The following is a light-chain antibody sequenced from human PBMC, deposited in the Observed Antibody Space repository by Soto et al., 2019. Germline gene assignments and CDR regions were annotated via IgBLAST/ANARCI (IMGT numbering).Light chain of an antibody. V-gene: IGKV3-15*01. Sequence: EIVLTQSPATLSLSPGERATLSCRASQSVSSNLAWYQQKPGQAPSLLIYGASTRATGIPARFSGSGSGTDFTLTISSLQSEDFAVYYCQQYNNWPRGFGGGTKVDIK. CDR2: GAS. CDR3: QQYNNWPRG. CDR1: QSVSSN. J-gene: IGKJ4*01.